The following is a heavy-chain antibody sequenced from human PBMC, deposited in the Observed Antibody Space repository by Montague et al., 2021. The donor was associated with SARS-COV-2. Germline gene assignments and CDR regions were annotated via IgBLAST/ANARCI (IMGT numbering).Heavy chain of an antibody. D-gene: IGHD3-22*01. CDR1: GDSIIGYF. Sequence: SETLSLTCTVSGDSIIGYFWTWIRQPPGKGLEWIGYLYDTGSVKYNPSLNSRVTMSIDTSKNQFSLELTSVTAADTAIYYCARDLSQAFCEGDSCYSENWFAPWGQGTLVTVST. CDR3: ARDLSQAFCEGDSCYSENWFAP. J-gene: IGHJ5*02. V-gene: IGHV4-59*01. CDR2: LYDTGSV.